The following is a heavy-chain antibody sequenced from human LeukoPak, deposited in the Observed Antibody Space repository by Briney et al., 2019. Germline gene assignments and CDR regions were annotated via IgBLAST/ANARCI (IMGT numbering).Heavy chain of an antibody. J-gene: IGHJ6*02. CDR1: GGSISSYY. CDR2: IYYSGST. V-gene: IGHV4-59*01. Sequence: SETLSLTCTVSGGSISSYYWSWIRRPPGKGLEWIGYIYYSGSTNYNPSLKSRVTISVDTSKNQFSLKLSSVTAADTAVYYCARDGGYGDPYYYYGMDVWGQGTTVTVSS. CDR3: ARDGGYGDPYYYYGMDV. D-gene: IGHD4-17*01.